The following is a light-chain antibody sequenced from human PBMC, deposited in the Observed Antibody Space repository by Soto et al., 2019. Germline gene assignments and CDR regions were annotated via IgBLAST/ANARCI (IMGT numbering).Light chain of an antibody. J-gene: IGLJ2*01. CDR2: SDP. CDR1: NIGSKS. V-gene: IGLV3-21*04. Sequence: SYELTQPPSVSVAPGKTARISCGGNNIGSKSVHWYQRKPGQAPVLVIYSDPDLPSVIPERCSGSNSGNTATLTISSVEDGDEADYYCQVWDSSSAHVVFGGGTKLTVL. CDR3: QVWDSSSAHVV.